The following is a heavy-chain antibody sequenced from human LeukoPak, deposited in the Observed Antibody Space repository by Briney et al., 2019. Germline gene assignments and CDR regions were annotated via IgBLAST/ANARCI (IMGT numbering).Heavy chain of an antibody. CDR1: GFTFDNYG. Sequence: GGSLRLSCAASGFTFDNYGMHWVRQAPGKGLEWVAFIRSDGGIKYYADSVKGRFTISRDNSKNTLYLQVNSLRAEDTAVYYCARVRYYDFWSGLRAFDIWGQGTMVTVSS. CDR3: ARVRYYDFWSGLRAFDI. D-gene: IGHD3-3*01. V-gene: IGHV3-30*02. J-gene: IGHJ3*02. CDR2: IRSDGGIK.